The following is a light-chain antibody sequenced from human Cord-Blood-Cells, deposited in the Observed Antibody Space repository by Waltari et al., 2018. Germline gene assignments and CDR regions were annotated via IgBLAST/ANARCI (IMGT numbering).Light chain of an antibody. CDR1: QSIGSY. CDR2: AAS. Sequence: DIQMTQSSSSLSAPVGDRVTITCRSSQSIGSYLNRYQHKPGKAPKHLIYAASSLQSGVPSRFSGSGSGTDFTLTISSLQPEDFSTYYCQQSYSTPLTFGGGTKVEIK. V-gene: IGKV1-39*01. J-gene: IGKJ4*01. CDR3: QQSYSTPLT.